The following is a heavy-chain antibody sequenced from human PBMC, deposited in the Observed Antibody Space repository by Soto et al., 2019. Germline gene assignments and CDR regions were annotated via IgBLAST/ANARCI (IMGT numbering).Heavy chain of an antibody. CDR1: GGTFSSYA. V-gene: IGHV1-69*13. Sequence: ASVKVSCKASGGTFSSYAISWVRQAPGQGLEWMGGIIPIFGTANYAQKFQGRVTITADESTSTAYMELNSLRAEDTAVYYCAREMIAWSGSRCFDPWGQGTLVTVSS. D-gene: IGHD3-22*01. CDR2: IIPIFGTA. J-gene: IGHJ5*02. CDR3: AREMIAWSGSRCFDP.